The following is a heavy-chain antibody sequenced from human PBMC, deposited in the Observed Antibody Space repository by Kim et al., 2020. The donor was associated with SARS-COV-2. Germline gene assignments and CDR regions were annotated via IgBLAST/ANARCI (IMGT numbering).Heavy chain of an antibody. V-gene: IGHV3-74*01. D-gene: IGHD3-16*01. J-gene: IGHJ4*02. CDR3: ARGDYIITFIDY. Sequence: NYADFVKGRFTISRDNDKKTLYLQMKGLRAEDTAVYYSARGDYIITFIDYWAQGTLVTVSS.